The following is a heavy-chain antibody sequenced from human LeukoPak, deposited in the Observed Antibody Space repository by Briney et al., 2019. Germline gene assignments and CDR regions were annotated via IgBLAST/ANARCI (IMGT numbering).Heavy chain of an antibody. CDR2: ISGGDGTT. CDR3: AKAGSLDIAARQNY. Sequence: GGSLRLSCAASGFTFDDYTMHWVRQAPGKGLEWVSGISGGDGTTFYADSVKGRFTISRDNSKNTLYLQMNSLRAEDTAVYYCAKAGSLDIAARQNYWGQGTLVTVSS. D-gene: IGHD6-6*01. V-gene: IGHV3-23*01. J-gene: IGHJ4*02. CDR1: GFTFDDYT.